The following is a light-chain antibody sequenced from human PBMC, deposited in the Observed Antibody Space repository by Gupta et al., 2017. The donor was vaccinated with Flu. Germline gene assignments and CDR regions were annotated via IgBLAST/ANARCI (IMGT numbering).Light chain of an antibody. CDR2: EVT. CDR1: SSDIGAYKY. Sequence: QSALPQPPSASGSPGQSITISCTGTSSDIGAYKYVPWHQQHAGKAPKLIIYEVTKRPSGVPDRCAGYKSGNTASLTGSGLQAEDEGDYYCSSHTVSDTFVCGTGTAVTVL. V-gene: IGLV2-8*01. CDR3: SSHTVSDTFV. J-gene: IGLJ1*01.